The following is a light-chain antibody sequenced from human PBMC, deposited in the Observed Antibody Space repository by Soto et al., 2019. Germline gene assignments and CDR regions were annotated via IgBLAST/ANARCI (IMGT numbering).Light chain of an antibody. J-gene: IGKJ2*01. CDR1: QSIGTS. CDR3: QQAYSAPHT. V-gene: IGKV1-39*01. CDR2: AAS. Sequence: DIQMTQSPSSLSASVGDRVTITCRVSQSIGTSLNWYQQKTGRAPKLLIYAASTLQSGVPSRFSGSGSGTDFTLTIGSLQPEDFASYSCQQAYSAPHTFGQGTNLEI.